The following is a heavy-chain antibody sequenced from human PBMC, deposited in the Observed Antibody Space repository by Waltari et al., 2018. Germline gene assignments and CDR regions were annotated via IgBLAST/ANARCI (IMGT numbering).Heavy chain of an antibody. D-gene: IGHD2-2*01. CDR2: IHHDEISK. V-gene: IGHV3-30*02. J-gene: IGHJ4*02. CDR1: GFTFRAYG. CDR3: SKDSDAFYIDY. Sequence: QVQLVESGGGVVQPGGSLRLSCAVSGFTFRAYGMHWVRQAPGKGMEWVSDIHHDEISKHYADSVKGRFTISRDNSKNTVYLHMDSLRAEDTALYYCSKDSDAFYIDYWGQGVLVTVSS.